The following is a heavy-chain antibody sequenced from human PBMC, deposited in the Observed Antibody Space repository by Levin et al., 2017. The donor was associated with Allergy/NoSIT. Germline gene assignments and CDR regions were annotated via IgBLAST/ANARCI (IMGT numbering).Heavy chain of an antibody. CDR1: GFTSSSYN. V-gene: IGHV3-48*02. J-gene: IGHJ2*01. D-gene: IGHD1-26*01. Sequence: GGSLRLSCVASGFTSSSYNMNWVRLAPGKGLEWVSYITSSSSTIYYADSVKGRFTISRDNARNSLYLQMNSLRDEDTAVYYCARNGTYFRYFDLWGRGTLVTVSS. CDR3: ARNGTYFRYFDL. CDR2: ITSSSSTI.